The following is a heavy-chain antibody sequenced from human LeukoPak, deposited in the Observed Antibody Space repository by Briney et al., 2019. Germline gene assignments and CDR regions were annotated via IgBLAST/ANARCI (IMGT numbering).Heavy chain of an antibody. CDR2: IYSNEHT. J-gene: IGHJ3*01. Sequence: PSETLSLTCSVSGDSITSFDWSWVRQPAGKGLEWIGRIYSNEHTYSNPSLRGRVTTSVDKSRNLVSLRLSSVAAADTGVYYCARDRGIGIVESRVAFDLWGQGTMVTVSS. V-gene: IGHV4-4*07. D-gene: IGHD3-22*01. CDR3: ARDRGIGIVESRVAFDL. CDR1: GDSITSFD.